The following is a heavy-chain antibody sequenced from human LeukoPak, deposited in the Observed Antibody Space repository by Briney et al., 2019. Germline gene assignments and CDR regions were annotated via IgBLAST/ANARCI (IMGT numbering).Heavy chain of an antibody. Sequence: SETLSLTCTVSGASISSYYWTWIRQPPGKGLEWIGYINYSGSTTYNPSLKSRVTIAVDTSKNQDSLKLSSVTAADTAIYYCARAVAAAGRVDSWGRGTLVTVSS. CDR1: GASISSYY. V-gene: IGHV4-59*01. D-gene: IGHD6-13*01. CDR2: INYSGST. J-gene: IGHJ4*02. CDR3: ARAVAAAGRVDS.